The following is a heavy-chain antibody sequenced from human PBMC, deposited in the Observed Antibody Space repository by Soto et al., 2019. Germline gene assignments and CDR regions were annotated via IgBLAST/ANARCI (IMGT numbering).Heavy chain of an antibody. J-gene: IGHJ6*02. V-gene: IGHV4-34*01. Sequence: LSLTCAVYGGSFSGYYWSWIRQPPGKGLEWIGEINHSGSTNYNPSLKSRVTISVDTSKNQFSLKLSSVTAADTAVYYCARGPPYYYYGMDVWGQGTTVTVSS. CDR2: INHSGST. CDR3: ARGPPYYYYGMDV. CDR1: GGSFSGYY.